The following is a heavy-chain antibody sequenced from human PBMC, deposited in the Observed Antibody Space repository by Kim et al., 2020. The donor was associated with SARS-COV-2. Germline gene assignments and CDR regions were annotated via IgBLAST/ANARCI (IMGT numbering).Heavy chain of an antibody. Sequence: GGSLRLSCAASGFTFSSYSMNWVRQAPGKGLEWVSSISSSSSYIYYADSVKGRFTISRDNAKNSLYLQMNSLRAEDTAVYYCARVQFPGSRFVPFGYWGQGTLVTVSS. CDR2: ISSSSSYI. J-gene: IGHJ4*02. CDR1: GFTFSSYS. V-gene: IGHV3-21*01. CDR3: ARVQFPGSRFVPFGY. D-gene: IGHD3-10*01.